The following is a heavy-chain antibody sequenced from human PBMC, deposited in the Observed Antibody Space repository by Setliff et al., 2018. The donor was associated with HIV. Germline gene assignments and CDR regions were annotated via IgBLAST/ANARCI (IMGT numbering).Heavy chain of an antibody. CDR3: ASHFGYCSSTSCEGY. D-gene: IGHD2-2*01. V-gene: IGHV3-7*03. CDR1: GFTFNQYG. J-gene: IGHJ4*02. CDR2: IEQDGSEK. Sequence: HPGGSLRLSCAASGFTFNQYGMHWVRQAPGKGLEWVANIEQDGSEKYYVDSVKGRFTISRDNAKNSLYLQMNSLRAEDTAVYYCASHFGYCSSTSCEGYWGQGALVTVSS.